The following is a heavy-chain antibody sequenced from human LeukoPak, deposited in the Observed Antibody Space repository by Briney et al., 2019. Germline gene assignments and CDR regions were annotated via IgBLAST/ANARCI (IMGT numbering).Heavy chain of an antibody. J-gene: IGHJ4*02. CDR3: ARDKYCSGGSCYPLDY. V-gene: IGHV4-59*12. CDR2: IYYSGST. D-gene: IGHD2-15*01. Sequence: SETLSLTCSVSGDSISNYYWSWIRQPPGKGLEWIAYIYYSGSTFYSPSLKSRVTISVDTSKNQFSLKLSSVTAADTAVYYCARDKYCSGGSCYPLDYWGQGTLVTVSS. CDR1: GDSISNYY.